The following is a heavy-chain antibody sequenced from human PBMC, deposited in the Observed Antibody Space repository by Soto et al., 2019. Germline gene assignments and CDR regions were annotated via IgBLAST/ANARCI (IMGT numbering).Heavy chain of an antibody. Sequence: QMQLVESGGGVVQPGTSLRLSCVASGFTFRSYAMHWVRQAPGKGLEWVAVISYDGSATHYADSVKGRFTISRDNSKNAVFLQMNSLRTEDTAVYSCEVGREVPNRNYRGFDYWGQGTLVTVSS. V-gene: IGHV3-30-3*01. D-gene: IGHD1-26*01. J-gene: IGHJ4*02. CDR1: GFTFRSYA. CDR3: EVGREVPNRNYRGFDY. CDR2: ISYDGSAT.